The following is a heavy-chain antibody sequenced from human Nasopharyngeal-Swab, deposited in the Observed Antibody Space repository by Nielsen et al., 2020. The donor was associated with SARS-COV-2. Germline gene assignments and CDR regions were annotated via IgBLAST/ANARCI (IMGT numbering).Heavy chain of an antibody. Sequence: GSLRLSCAVYGGSFSGDYWSWIRQPPGKGLEWIGDINHSGSTNYNPSLKSRVTISLDTSKNQFSLKLSSVTAADTAVYYCARGPPYDFWSGYPHDAFDIWGQGTMVTVSS. D-gene: IGHD3-3*01. V-gene: IGHV4-34*01. CDR3: ARGPPYDFWSGYPHDAFDI. J-gene: IGHJ3*02. CDR2: INHSGST. CDR1: GGSFSGDY.